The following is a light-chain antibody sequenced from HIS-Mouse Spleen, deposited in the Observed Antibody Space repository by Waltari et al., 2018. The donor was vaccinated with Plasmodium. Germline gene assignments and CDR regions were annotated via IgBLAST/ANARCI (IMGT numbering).Light chain of an antibody. CDR3: QAWDSSTVV. CDR2: QDS. Sequence: SYELTQPPSVSVSPGQTASITCSGDHLGYKYACCSQQKPGQSPVLVIYQDSKRPSGIPERFSGSNSGNTATLTISGTQAMDEADYYCQAWDSSTVVFGGGTKLTVL. J-gene: IGLJ2*01. CDR1: HLGYKY. V-gene: IGLV3-1*01.